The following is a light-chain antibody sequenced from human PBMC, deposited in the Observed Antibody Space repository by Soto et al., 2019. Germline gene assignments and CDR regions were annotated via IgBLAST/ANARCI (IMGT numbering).Light chain of an antibody. V-gene: IGKV1-39*01. CDR2: AAS. CDR1: QSISKF. Sequence: DLQITQSPSSLSASVGDRVTITCRSSQSISKFLNWYQQKPGKAPRLLIYAASSLQSGVPSRFSGSGSGTDVTITISCLQPEDGATYYGQQANCFPPTFGQGTRLEIK. J-gene: IGKJ5*01. CDR3: QQANCFPPT.